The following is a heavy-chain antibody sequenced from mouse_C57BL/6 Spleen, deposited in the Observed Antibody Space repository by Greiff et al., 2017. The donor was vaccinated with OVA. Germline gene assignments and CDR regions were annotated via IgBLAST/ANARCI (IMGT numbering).Heavy chain of an antibody. V-gene: IGHV1-72*01. J-gene: IGHJ4*01. Sequence: QVQLHQPGAELVKPGASVKLSCKASGYTFTSYWMHWVKQRPGRGLEWIGRIDPNSGGTKYNEKFKSKATLTVDKPTSTAYMQLSSMTSEDSAVYECERGTTVGYAMDYWGQGTSVTVSS. CDR2: IDPNSGGT. D-gene: IGHD1-1*01. CDR3: ERGTTVGYAMDY. CDR1: GYTFTSYW.